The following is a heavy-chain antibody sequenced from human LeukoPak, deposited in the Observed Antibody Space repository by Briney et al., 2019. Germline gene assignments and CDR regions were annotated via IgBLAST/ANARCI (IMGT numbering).Heavy chain of an antibody. CDR3: AKDRSNYGYFDY. D-gene: IGHD4-11*01. Sequence: GGSLRLSCAASEFSFNNFAMYWVRQAPGKGLEWLAVISYDGSITYYADSVKGRFTISRDNSKNTLYLQMNSLRAEDTAVYYCAKDRSNYGYFDYWGQGTLVTVSS. J-gene: IGHJ4*02. V-gene: IGHV3-30-3*01. CDR1: EFSFNNFA. CDR2: ISYDGSIT.